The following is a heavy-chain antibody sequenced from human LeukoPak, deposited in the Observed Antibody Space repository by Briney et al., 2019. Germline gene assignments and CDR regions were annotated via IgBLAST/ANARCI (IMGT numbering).Heavy chain of an antibody. J-gene: IGHJ4*02. Sequence: GSLRLSCAASGFTFSSYGMHWVRQAPGKGLEWVAFIRYDGSNKYYADSVKGRFTISRDNSKNTPYLQMNSLRAEDTAVYYCAKETYSSGWYDYWGQGTLVTVSS. CDR1: GFTFSSYG. CDR2: IRYDGSNK. D-gene: IGHD6-19*01. V-gene: IGHV3-30*02. CDR3: AKETYSSGWYDY.